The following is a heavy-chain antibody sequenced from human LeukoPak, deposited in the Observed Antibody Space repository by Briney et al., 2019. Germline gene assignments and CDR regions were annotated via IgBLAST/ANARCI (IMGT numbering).Heavy chain of an antibody. CDR1: GGSISSSNW. D-gene: IGHD2-15*01. Sequence: PSETLSLTCTVSGGSISSSNWWSWVRPPPGKGLEWIGEIYHSGSTNYNPSLKSRATISVDKSKNQFSLKLSSVTAADTAVYYCARLEVVVAAPGWFDPWGQGTLVTVSS. V-gene: IGHV4-4*02. CDR2: IYHSGST. CDR3: ARLEVVVAAPGWFDP. J-gene: IGHJ5*02.